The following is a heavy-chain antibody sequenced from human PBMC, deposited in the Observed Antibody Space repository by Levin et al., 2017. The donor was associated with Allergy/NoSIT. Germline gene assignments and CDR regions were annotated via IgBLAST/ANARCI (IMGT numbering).Heavy chain of an antibody. Sequence: SETLSLTCAVSGGSISSGGYSWSWIRQPPGKGLEWIGYIYHSGSTYYNPSLKSRVTISVDRSKNQFSLKLSSVTAADTAVYYCARHFIPRGGYDLSRGPGYFDYWGQGTLVTVSS. CDR3: ARHFIPRGGYDLSRGPGYFDY. J-gene: IGHJ4*02. CDR2: IYHSGST. D-gene: IGHD5-12*01. V-gene: IGHV4-30-2*01. CDR1: GGSISSGGYS.